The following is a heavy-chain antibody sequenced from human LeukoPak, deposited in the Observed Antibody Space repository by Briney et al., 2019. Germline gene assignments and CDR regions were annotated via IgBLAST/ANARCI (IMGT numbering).Heavy chain of an antibody. J-gene: IGHJ4*02. Sequence: ASVKVSCKASGYTFTGQLIHWLRQAPGQGLEWMGWIDPSTGVPHYAQKFQDTVTITRDTSIGTAHMEVHRLKFDDTAVYYCPSSGFSTGFYLDFWGQGTLISVSS. D-gene: IGHD6-19*01. CDR2: IDPSTGVP. CDR1: GYTFTGQL. CDR3: PSSGFSTGFYLDF. V-gene: IGHV1-2*02.